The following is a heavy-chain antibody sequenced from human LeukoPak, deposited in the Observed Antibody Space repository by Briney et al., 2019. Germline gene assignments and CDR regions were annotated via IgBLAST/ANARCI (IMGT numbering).Heavy chain of an antibody. J-gene: IGHJ4*02. D-gene: IGHD2/OR15-2a*01. CDR1: GYTFTGYY. CDR2: INPNNGDT. V-gene: IGHV1-2*02. CDR3: ARTRGTHISMAYLDS. Sequence: ASVKVSCKASGYTFTGYYMHWVRQAPGQGLEWMGWINPNNGDTNYAQKFQGRVTMTRVTSTTTAYMELSSPRSDDTAVYYCARTRGTHISMAYLDSWGQGTLVTVSS.